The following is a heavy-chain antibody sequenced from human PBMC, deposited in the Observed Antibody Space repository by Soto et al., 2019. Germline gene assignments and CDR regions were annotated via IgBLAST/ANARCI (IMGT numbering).Heavy chain of an antibody. V-gene: IGHV3-23*01. CDR3: ARERVRQQQLWGYYYYGMDV. CDR1: GFTFSSYA. Sequence: GGSLRLSCAASGFTFSSYAMSWVRQAPGKGLEWVSAISYDGSSKYYADSVKGRFTIPRDNSKNTLYLQMNSLRAEDTAVYYCARERVRQQQLWGYYYYGMDVWGQGTTVTVSS. J-gene: IGHJ6*02. D-gene: IGHD6-13*01. CDR2: ISYDGSSK.